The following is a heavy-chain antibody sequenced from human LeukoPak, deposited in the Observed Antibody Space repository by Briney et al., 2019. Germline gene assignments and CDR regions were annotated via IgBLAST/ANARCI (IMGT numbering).Heavy chain of an antibody. J-gene: IGHJ4*02. Sequence: PSQTPSLTCTVSGGSINSGTYYWSWIRQPAGKGLEWIGRIYTSGSTNYNPSLKSRVTISVDTSKNQFSLKLSSVTAADTAVYYCARGAIWRATGTTLEFDYWGQGTLVTVSS. CDR1: GGSINSGTYY. CDR3: ARGAIWRATGTTLEFDY. D-gene: IGHD1-1*01. CDR2: IYTSGST. V-gene: IGHV4-61*02.